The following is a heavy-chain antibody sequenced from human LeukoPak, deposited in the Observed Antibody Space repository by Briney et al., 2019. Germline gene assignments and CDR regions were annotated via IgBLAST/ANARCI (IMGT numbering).Heavy chain of an antibody. D-gene: IGHD3-22*01. CDR2: IYYSGST. J-gene: IGHJ4*02. CDR1: GGSISSYY. CDR3: ARTMYYYDSSGYLY. Sequence: SGTLSLTCTVSGGSISSYYWSWIRQPPGKGLEWIGYIYYSGSTNYNPSLKSRVTISVDTSKNQFSLKLSSVTAADTAVYYCARTMYYYDSSGYLYWGQGTLVTVSS. V-gene: IGHV4-59*08.